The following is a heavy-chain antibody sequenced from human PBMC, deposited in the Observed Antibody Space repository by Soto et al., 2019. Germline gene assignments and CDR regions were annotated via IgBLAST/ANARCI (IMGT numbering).Heavy chain of an antibody. D-gene: IGHD6-19*01. CDR3: ARQNSGWESNWFDP. J-gene: IGHJ5*02. CDR2: IYTSGST. CDR1: GYSVSSSDYY. V-gene: IGHV4-61*02. Sequence: SETLSLTCSVSGYSVSSSDYYWSWIRQPAGKGLEWIGRIYTSGSTNYNPSLKSRVTMSVDTSKNQFSLKLSSVTAADTAVYYCARQNSGWESNWFDPWGQGTLVTVSS.